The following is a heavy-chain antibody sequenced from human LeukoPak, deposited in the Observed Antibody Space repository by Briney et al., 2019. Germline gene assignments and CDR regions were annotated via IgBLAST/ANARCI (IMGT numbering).Heavy chain of an antibody. CDR3: ARVEAITYYYGMDV. CDR2: IYSGGST. CDR1: GFTVSSNY. V-gene: IGHV3-53*01. D-gene: IGHD5-18*01. J-gene: IGHJ6*02. Sequence: AGGSLRLSCAASGFTVSSNYMSWVRQAPGKGLEWVSVIYSGGSTYYADSVKGRLTISRDNSKNTLYLQMNSLRAEDTAVYYCARVEAITYYYGMDVWGQGTTVTVSS.